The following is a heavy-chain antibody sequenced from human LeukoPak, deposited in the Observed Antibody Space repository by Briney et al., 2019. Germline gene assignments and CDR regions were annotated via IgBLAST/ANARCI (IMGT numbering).Heavy chain of an antibody. J-gene: IGHJ1*01. CDR2: ISGSGGST. CDR1: GFTFSAYA. Sequence: GGSLRLSCEASGFTFSAYAMSWVRQAPGKGLEWVSAISGSGGSTYYADSVKGRFTISRDNSKNTLYLQMNSLRAEDTAVYYCAKRAAVAGTGYFQHWGQGTLVTVSS. D-gene: IGHD6-19*01. CDR3: AKRAAVAGTGYFQH. V-gene: IGHV3-23*01.